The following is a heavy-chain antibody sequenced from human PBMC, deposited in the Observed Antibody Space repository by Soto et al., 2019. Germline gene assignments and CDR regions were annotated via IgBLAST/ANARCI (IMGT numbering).Heavy chain of an antibody. CDR2: IIPILGIA. CDR1: GGTFSSYT. J-gene: IGHJ4*02. CDR3: ASPVWFGEYYFDY. D-gene: IGHD3-10*01. Sequence: QVQLVQSGAEVKKPGSSVKVSCKASGGTFSSYTISWVRQAPGQGLEWMGRIIPILGIANYAQKFQGRVRITADKSTSTAYMELSSLRSEDTAVYYCASPVWFGEYYFDYWGQGTLVTVSS. V-gene: IGHV1-69*02.